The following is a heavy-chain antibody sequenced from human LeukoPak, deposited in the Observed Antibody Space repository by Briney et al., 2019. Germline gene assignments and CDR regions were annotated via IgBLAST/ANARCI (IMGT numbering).Heavy chain of an antibody. D-gene: IGHD3-10*01. J-gene: IGHJ4*02. Sequence: GGSLRLSCVASGFTFSNYYMHWVRQVPGKGPVWVSRISGDGSSILYADSVKGRFTISRDNAKNSLSLQMNNLRVEDTAVYYCARAGSHWHYVYWGQGTVVTVSS. CDR1: GFTFSNYY. V-gene: IGHV3-74*01. CDR2: ISGDGSSI. CDR3: ARAGSHWHYVY.